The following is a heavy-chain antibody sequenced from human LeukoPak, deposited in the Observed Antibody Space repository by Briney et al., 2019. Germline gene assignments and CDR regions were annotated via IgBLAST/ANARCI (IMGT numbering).Heavy chain of an antibody. D-gene: IGHD1-26*01. Sequence: WGSLRLSCSGSGFTFSRHNMHWVRQAPGKGLEYVSAISYNGDSTYNVDSVKGRFTISRDNSKTTLDLQISRLRPEDTAVYYCVSDRETQEQIWGPGTLVTVSS. V-gene: IGHV3-64D*09. CDR3: VSDRETQEQI. CDR1: GFTFSRHN. J-gene: IGHJ3*02. CDR2: ISYNGDST.